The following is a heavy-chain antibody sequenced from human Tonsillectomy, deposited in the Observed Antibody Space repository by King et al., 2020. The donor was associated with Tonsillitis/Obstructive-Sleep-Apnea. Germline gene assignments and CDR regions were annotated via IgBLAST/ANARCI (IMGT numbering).Heavy chain of an antibody. V-gene: IGHV1-3*04. CDR1: GYTFTSYA. Sequence: QLVQSGAEVKKPGASVKVSCKASGYTFTSYALQWVRQAPGQRLEWIGWIITGNGNTKYSQNFQDRVTITRDTSASTAYMELSSLTSEDTAVYYCVRSSGLYYFDYWGQGTLVTVSS. CDR3: VRSSGLYYFDY. CDR2: IITGNGNT. D-gene: IGHD6-19*01. J-gene: IGHJ4*02.